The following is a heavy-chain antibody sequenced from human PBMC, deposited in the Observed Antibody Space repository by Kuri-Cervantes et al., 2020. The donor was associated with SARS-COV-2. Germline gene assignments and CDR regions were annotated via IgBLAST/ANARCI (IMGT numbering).Heavy chain of an antibody. CDR2: IKQDGSEK. D-gene: IGHD1-26*01. V-gene: IGHV3-7*05. CDR1: GFTFSSYW. J-gene: IGHJ6*02. Sequence: GESLXISXAASGFTFSSYWMSWVRQAPGKGLEWVANIKQDGSEKYYVDSVKGRFTISRDNAKNSLYLQMNSLRAEDTAVYYCARDSKNYSGSRARRNGMDVWGQGTTVTVSS. CDR3: ARDSKNYSGSRARRNGMDV.